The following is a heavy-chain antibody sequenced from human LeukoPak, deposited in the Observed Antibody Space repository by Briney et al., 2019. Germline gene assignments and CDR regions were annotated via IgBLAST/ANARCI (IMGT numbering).Heavy chain of an antibody. CDR1: GGSFSGYY. CDR3: ARGAIAVAGNGYDY. D-gene: IGHD6-19*01. Sequence: SETLSLTCAVYGGSFSGYYWGWIPQPPGKGLEWIGEINHSGSTTYNPSLKSRVTTSVDTSKNQSSLKLSSVPAADTAVYYCARGAIAVAGNGYDYWGQGTLVTVSS. V-gene: IGHV4-34*01. J-gene: IGHJ4*02. CDR2: INHSGST.